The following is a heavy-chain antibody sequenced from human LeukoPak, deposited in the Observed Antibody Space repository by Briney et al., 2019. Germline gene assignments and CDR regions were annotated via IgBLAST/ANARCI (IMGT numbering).Heavy chain of an antibody. Sequence: PGGSLRLSCAASGFTFSSYSMNWVRQAPGKGLEWVSSISSSSSYIYYADSVKGRFTIPRDNAKNSLYLQMNSLRAEDTAVYYCARDQQATIDYWGQGTLVTVSS. CDR1: GFTFSSYS. CDR2: ISSSSSYI. CDR3: ARDQQATIDY. J-gene: IGHJ4*02. V-gene: IGHV3-21*01. D-gene: IGHD1-26*01.